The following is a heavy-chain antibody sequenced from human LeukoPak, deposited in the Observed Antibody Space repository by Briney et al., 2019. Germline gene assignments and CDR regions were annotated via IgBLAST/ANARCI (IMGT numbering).Heavy chain of an antibody. D-gene: IGHD3-22*01. Sequence: GGSLRLSCAASGFTFSTYGMHWVRQAPGKGLEWVAVISYDVGKKYYADSVKGRFTISRDNSKNTLYLQMNSLRAEDTAVYYCAKDDYYDTSGYRDWGQGTLVTVSS. V-gene: IGHV3-30*18. CDR3: AKDDYYDTSGYRD. CDR1: GFTFSTYG. J-gene: IGHJ4*02. CDR2: ISYDVGKK.